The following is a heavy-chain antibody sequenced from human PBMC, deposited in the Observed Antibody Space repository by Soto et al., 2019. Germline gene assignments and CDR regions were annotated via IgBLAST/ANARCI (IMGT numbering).Heavy chain of an antibody. D-gene: IGHD1-26*01. V-gene: IGHV3-30*18. J-gene: IGHJ4*02. CDR2: ISHDGINK. CDR3: AKVDSGTYGIYFDF. CDR1: GFTFTTHG. Sequence: QVQLVESGGGVVQPGRSLRLSCAASGFTFTTHGMHWVRQAPGKGLEWVAVISHDGINKYYADSVKGRFTISRDTSRKTVSLQMNNLRAEDTAVYYCAKVDSGTYGIYFDFWGQGTLVTVSS.